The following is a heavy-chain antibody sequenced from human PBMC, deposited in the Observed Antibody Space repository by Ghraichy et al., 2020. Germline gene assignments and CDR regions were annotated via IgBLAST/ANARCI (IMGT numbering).Heavy chain of an antibody. V-gene: IGHV1-18*04. D-gene: IGHD3-10*01. CDR1: GYTFTSYG. J-gene: IGHJ4*02. CDR3: ARDVLLWFGDHIERRYYFDY. Sequence: ASVKVSCKASGYTFTSYGISWVRQAPGQGLEWMGWISAYNGNINYAQKLQGRVTMTTDTSTSTAYMELRSLRSDDTAVYYCARDVLLWFGDHIERRYYFDYWCQGTLVTVSS. CDR2: ISAYNGNI.